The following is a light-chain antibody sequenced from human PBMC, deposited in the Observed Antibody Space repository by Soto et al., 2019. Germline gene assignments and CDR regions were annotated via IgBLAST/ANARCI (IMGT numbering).Light chain of an antibody. CDR3: GSWTTYRPYV. Sequence: QSALTQPASVSGSPGRSITIPCTGTSSDIGNYNAVSWYQQHPGKAPKLIIYEVTNRPSGVSDRFSGSKSGNTASLTISGLQAEDEADYYCGSWTTYRPYVFATGTKVTVL. CDR2: EVT. V-gene: IGLV2-14*01. CDR1: SSDIGNYNA. J-gene: IGLJ1*01.